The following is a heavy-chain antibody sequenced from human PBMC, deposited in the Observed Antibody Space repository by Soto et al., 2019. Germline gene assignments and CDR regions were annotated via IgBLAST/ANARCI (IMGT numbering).Heavy chain of an antibody. D-gene: IGHD2-2*01. CDR2: ISAYNGNT. V-gene: IGHV1-18*01. J-gene: IGHJ6*02. CDR1: GYTFTNYG. Sequence: ASVKVSCKASGYTFTNYGISWVRQAPGQGLEWMGWISAYNGNTNYAQKLQGRVTMTTDTSTSTAYMELRSLRSEDTAVYYCARDVGSEKDIVLVPAAPDYYYGMDVWGQGTTVTVSS. CDR3: ARDVGSEKDIVLVPAAPDYYYGMDV.